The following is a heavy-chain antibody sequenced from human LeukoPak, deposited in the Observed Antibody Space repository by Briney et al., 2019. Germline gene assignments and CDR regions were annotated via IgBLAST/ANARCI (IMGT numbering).Heavy chain of an antibody. J-gene: IGHJ5*02. CDR3: ARGVAVAGNWFDP. CDR2: IYYSGGT. D-gene: IGHD6-19*01. Sequence: SETLSLTCTVSGGSISSYYWSWIRQPPRKYQERIGYIYYSGGTNYNPSLKSRVTMSVDTSKNQFSLKLSSVTAADTAVYYCARGVAVAGNWFDPWGQGTLVTVSS. CDR1: GGSISSYY. V-gene: IGHV4-59*12.